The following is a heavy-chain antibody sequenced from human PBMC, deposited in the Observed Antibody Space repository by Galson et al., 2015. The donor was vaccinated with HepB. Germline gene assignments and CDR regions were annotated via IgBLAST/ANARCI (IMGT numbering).Heavy chain of an antibody. CDR3: ARDFDSSGYYYQYYYYGMDV. J-gene: IGHJ6*02. CDR2: TYYRSKWYN. D-gene: IGHD3-22*01. CDR1: GDSVSSTSAA. Sequence: CAISGDSVSSTSAAWNWIRQSPSRGLEWLGRTYYRSKWYNDYAVSVKSRITINPDTSKNQFSLQLNSVTPEDTAVYYCARDFDSSGYYYQYYYYGMDVWGQGTTVTVSS. V-gene: IGHV6-1*01.